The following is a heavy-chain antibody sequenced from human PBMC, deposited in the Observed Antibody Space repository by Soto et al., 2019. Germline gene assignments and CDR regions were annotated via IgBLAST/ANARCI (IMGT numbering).Heavy chain of an antibody. CDR2: IIPISGTA. Sequence: QVQLVQSGAEVKKPGSSVKVSCKASGGTFSSYAISWVRQAPGQGLEWMGGIIPISGTANYAQKFQGRVTITADESTSTPYMELSSLRSEDTAVYYCARSHGSSTSLEIYYYYYYGMDVWGQGTTVTVSS. V-gene: IGHV1-69*01. CDR3: ARSHGSSTSLEIYYYYYYGMDV. CDR1: GGTFSSYA. J-gene: IGHJ6*02. D-gene: IGHD2-2*01.